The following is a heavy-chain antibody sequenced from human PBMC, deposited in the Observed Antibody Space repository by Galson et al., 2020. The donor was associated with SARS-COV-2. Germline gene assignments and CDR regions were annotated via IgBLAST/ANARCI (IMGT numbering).Heavy chain of an antibody. CDR3: ARSLLLWFGGYGMDV. V-gene: IGHV3-30-3*01. Sequence: GESLKISCAASGFTFSSYPMHWVRQAPGKGLEWVAVISYDGSNKYYADSVKGRFTISRDNSKNTLYLQMNSLRAEDTAVYYCARSLLLWFGGYGMDVWGQGTTVTVSS. J-gene: IGHJ6*02. D-gene: IGHD3-10*01. CDR2: ISYDGSNK. CDR1: GFTFSSYP.